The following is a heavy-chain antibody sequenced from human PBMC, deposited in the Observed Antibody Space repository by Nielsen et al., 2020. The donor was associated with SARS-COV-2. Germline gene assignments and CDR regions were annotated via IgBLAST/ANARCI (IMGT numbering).Heavy chain of an antibody. Sequence: SETLSLTCAVSGGSISSSNWWSWVRQPPGKGLEWIGEIYHSGSTNYNPSLKSRVTISVDKSKNQFSLKLSSVTAADTAVYYCARQSYYYDSSGYDFFDYWGQGTLVTVSS. CDR3: ARQSYYYDSSGYDFFDY. CDR1: GGSISSSNW. D-gene: IGHD3-22*01. V-gene: IGHV4-4*02. J-gene: IGHJ4*02. CDR2: IYHSGST.